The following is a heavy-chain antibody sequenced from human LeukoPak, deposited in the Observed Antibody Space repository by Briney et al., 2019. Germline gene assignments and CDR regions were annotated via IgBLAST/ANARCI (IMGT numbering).Heavy chain of an antibody. D-gene: IGHD7-27*01. CDR1: DGSISSYY. Sequence: SETLSLTRTVSDGSISSYYWSWIRQPAGKGLEWIGRIYSSGSTNYNSSLKSRVSMSVDTSKNQFSLRLSSVTAADTAVYFCARDPGEWGQGTLVTVSS. V-gene: IGHV4-4*07. J-gene: IGHJ4*02. CDR2: IYSSGST. CDR3: ARDPGE.